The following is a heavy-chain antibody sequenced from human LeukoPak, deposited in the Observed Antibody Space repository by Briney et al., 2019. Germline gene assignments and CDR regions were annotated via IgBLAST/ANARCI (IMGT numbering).Heavy chain of an antibody. Sequence: SVKVSCKASGGTFSSYAISWVRQAPGQGLEWMGGIIPIFGTANYAQKFQGRVTVTADESTSTAYMELSSLRSEDTAVYYCAREYSSSWPHNWFDPWGQGTLVTVSS. CDR3: AREYSSSWPHNWFDP. V-gene: IGHV1-69*01. CDR2: IIPIFGTA. D-gene: IGHD6-13*01. J-gene: IGHJ5*02. CDR1: GGTFSSYA.